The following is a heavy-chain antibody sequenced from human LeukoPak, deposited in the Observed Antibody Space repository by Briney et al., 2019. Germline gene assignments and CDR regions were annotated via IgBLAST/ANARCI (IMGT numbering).Heavy chain of an antibody. CDR1: GFTFSSNG. J-gene: IGHJ4*02. CDR3: AKPKGYCSGGNCYWYFDN. Sequence: PGGSLRLSCAASGFTFSSNGMSWVRQAPGKGLEWVSSIGVSGGSTYYADSVKGRFTISKDTSKSTLHLQMNSLIAEDTAVYYCAKPKGYCSGGNCYWYFDNWGQGTLVTVSS. V-gene: IGHV3-23*01. CDR2: IGVSGGST. D-gene: IGHD2-15*01.